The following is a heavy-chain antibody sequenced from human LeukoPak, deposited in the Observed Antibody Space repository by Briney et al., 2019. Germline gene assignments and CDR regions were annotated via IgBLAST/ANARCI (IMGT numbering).Heavy chain of an antibody. CDR1: GGTFSSYA. D-gene: IGHD3-9*01. CDR2: IIPILGIA. J-gene: IGHJ6*02. V-gene: IGHV1-69*04. CDR3: ARLYYDILTGSHYYYYYGMDV. Sequence: SVKVSCKASGGTFSSYAISWVRQAPGQGLEWMGRIIPILGIANYAQKFQGRVTITADKSTSTAYMEPSSLRSEDTAVYYCARLYYDILTGSHYYYYYGMDVWGQGTTVTVSS.